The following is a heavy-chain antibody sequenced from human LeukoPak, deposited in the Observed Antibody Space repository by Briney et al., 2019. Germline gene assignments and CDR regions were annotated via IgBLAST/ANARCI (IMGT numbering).Heavy chain of an antibody. CDR2: IYYSGST. D-gene: IGHD3-16*01. CDR1: GGSISSGDYY. CDR3: ARVIIWGSDYGDY. Sequence: KPSQTLSLTCTVSGGSISSGDYYWSWIRQPPGKGLEWIGYIYYSGSTYYNPSLKSRVTISVDTSKNQFSLKLSSVTAADTAVYYCARVIIWGSDYGDYWGQGTLVTVSS. J-gene: IGHJ4*02. V-gene: IGHV4-30-4*01.